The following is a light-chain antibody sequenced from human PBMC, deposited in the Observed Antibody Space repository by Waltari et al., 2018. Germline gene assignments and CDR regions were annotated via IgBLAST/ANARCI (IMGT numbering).Light chain of an antibody. CDR1: STNIGTNY. CDR2: KTN. J-gene: IGLJ3*02. CDR3: AAWDDSLYVAL. Sequence: QSVLTQPPSASGTPGQSVTISCSGGSTNIGTNYVYLYQQLPGGAPKLLISKTNQRPAGGPDRFYGSKSGTSAALAISGLRSEDEADYYCAAWDDSLYVALFGGGTKLTVL. V-gene: IGLV1-47*01.